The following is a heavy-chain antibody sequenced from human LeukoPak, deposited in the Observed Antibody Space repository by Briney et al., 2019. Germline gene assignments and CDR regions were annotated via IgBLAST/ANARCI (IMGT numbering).Heavy chain of an antibody. V-gene: IGHV4-39*01. CDR1: GGSISSSSHY. CDR3: TRPDRAATGAFDC. J-gene: IGHJ4*02. Sequence: PSETLSLTCTVSGGSISSSSHYWGWIRQPPWKGLEWIGSVYYTGSTYYNPSLKSRVTISVDTSKNKFSLKLSSVTAADTAVYFRTRPDRAATGAFDCCGQGTLVTVSS. CDR2: VYYTGST. D-gene: IGHD6-13*01.